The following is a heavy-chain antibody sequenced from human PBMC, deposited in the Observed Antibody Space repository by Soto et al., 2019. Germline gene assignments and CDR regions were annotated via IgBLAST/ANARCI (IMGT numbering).Heavy chain of an antibody. CDR1: GYTFTNYY. J-gene: IGHJ4*02. CDR2: INPSARSA. Sequence: ASVKVSCKASGYTFTNYYLHWVRQAPGQGLEWVGMINPSARSASYAQKLRGRLTMDRDTSTTTVYMELSRLTFENTAVYFCARDNSAANGVLDHWGQGTLVTVSS. V-gene: IGHV1-46*04. D-gene: IGHD1-1*01. CDR3: ARDNSAANGVLDH.